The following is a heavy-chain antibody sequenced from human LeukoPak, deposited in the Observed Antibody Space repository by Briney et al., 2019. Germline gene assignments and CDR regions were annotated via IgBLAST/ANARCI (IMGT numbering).Heavy chain of an antibody. Sequence: GGSLRLSCAASGFTFSSYAMHWVRQAPGKGLEWVAVISYDGSNKYYADSVKGRFTISRDNSKNTLYLQMNSLRAGDTAVYYCARGMNPYGSGSPLDYWGQGTLVTVSS. CDR2: ISYDGSNK. J-gene: IGHJ4*02. CDR3: ARGMNPYGSGSPLDY. CDR1: GFTFSSYA. V-gene: IGHV3-30*14. D-gene: IGHD3-10*01.